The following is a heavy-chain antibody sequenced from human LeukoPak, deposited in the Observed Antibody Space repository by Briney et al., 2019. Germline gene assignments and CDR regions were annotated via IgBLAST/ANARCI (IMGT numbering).Heavy chain of an antibody. CDR2: ISAYNGNT. V-gene: IGHV1-18*01. J-gene: IGHJ4*02. CDR3: ARVKGGYQLPISDY. Sequence: ASVKVSCKASGYTFTSYGISWVRQAPGQGLEWMGWISAYNGNTNYAQKLQGRVTMTTDTSTSTAYMELRSLRSDDTAVYYCARVKGGYQLPISDYWGQGTLVTVSS. D-gene: IGHD2-2*01. CDR1: GYTFTSYG.